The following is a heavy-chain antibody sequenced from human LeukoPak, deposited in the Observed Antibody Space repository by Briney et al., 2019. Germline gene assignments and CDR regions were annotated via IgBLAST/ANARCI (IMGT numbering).Heavy chain of an antibody. D-gene: IGHD3-10*01. CDR3: ARAADPHYYGSGSYYIDPYYYYGMDV. Sequence: GGSLRLSCAASGFTFSSYWMSWVRQAPGKGLEWVANIKQDGSEKYYVDSVKGRFTISRDNAKNSLYLQMNSLRAEDTAVYYCARAADPHYYGSGSYYIDPYYYYGMDVWGQGTTVIVSS. CDR1: GFTFSSYW. CDR2: IKQDGSEK. V-gene: IGHV3-7*01. J-gene: IGHJ6*02.